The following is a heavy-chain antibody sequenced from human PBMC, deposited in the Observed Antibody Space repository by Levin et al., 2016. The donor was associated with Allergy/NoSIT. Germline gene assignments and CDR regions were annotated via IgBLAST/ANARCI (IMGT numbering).Heavy chain of an antibody. V-gene: IGHV3-48*02. J-gene: IGHJ4*02. CDR1: GLTFSDYH. Sequence: GGSLRLSCAFSGLTFSDYHMNWVRQTAGKGLEWLAYISSSSNTIWYTDSLKGRITISRDNAKNSLYLQMNSLRDDDTGVYYCATVRGGFYESGGYIFDHWGQGTLVAVSS. D-gene: IGHD3-22*01. CDR2: ISSSSNTI. CDR3: ATVRGGFYESGGYIFDH.